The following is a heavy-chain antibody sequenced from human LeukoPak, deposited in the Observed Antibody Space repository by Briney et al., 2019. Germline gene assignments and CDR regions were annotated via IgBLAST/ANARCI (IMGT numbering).Heavy chain of an antibody. D-gene: IGHD2-15*01. CDR3: ASLVVNEYCSGGSCYGAFDI. Sequence: PSETLSLTCAVYGGSFSGYYWSWIRQPPGKGLEWIGYIYYSGSTNYNPSLKSRVTISVDTSKNQFSLKLSSVTAADTAVYYCASLVVNEYCSGGSCYGAFDIWGQGTMVTVSS. J-gene: IGHJ3*02. CDR2: IYYSGST. CDR1: GGSFSGYY. V-gene: IGHV4-59*01.